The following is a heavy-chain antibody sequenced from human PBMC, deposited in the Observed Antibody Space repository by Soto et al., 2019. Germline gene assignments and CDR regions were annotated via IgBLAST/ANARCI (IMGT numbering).Heavy chain of an antibody. CDR2: IYHSGST. CDR3: ARRGGSSDSNY. V-gene: IGHV4-30-2*01. Sequence: SETLSLTCAVSGGSISSGGYSWSWIRQPPGKGLEWIGYIYHSGSTYYNPSLKSRVTISVDRSKNQFSLKLSSVTAADTAVYYCARRGGSSDSNYRGQGTLVTVSS. CDR1: GGSISSGGYS. D-gene: IGHD1-26*01. J-gene: IGHJ4*02.